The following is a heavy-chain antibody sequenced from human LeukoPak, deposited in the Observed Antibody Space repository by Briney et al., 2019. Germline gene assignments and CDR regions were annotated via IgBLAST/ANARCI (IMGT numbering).Heavy chain of an antibody. J-gene: IGHJ4*02. Sequence: GGSLRLSCAASGFSFDDYAMHWVRQAPGKGLEWVSLITWDGRSTSYADSVKGRFTISRDNSKNSLYLQMNNPRTEDTALYYCVKDTGVGVWYFDYWGQGTLVTVSS. CDR3: VKDTGVGVWYFDY. V-gene: IGHV3-43D*04. D-gene: IGHD5/OR15-5a*01. CDR1: GFSFDDYA. CDR2: ITWDGRST.